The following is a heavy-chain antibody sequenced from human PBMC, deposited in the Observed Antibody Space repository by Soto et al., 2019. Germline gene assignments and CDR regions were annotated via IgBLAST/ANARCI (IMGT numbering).Heavy chain of an antibody. Sequence: ASVKVSCKASGYTFTSYGISWVRQAPGQGLEWMGWISAYNGNTNYAQKLQGRVTMTTDTSTSTAYMELRSLRSDDTAVYYCARDPAAAGLGSFDPWGQGTLVTVSS. CDR3: ARDPAAAGLGSFDP. CDR1: GYTFTSYG. V-gene: IGHV1-18*01. J-gene: IGHJ5*02. CDR2: ISAYNGNT. D-gene: IGHD6-13*01.